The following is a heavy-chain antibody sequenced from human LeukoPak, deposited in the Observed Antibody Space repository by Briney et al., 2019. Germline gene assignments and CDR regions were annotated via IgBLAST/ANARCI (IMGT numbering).Heavy chain of an antibody. CDR2: ISHNGETK. CDR3: ARDRHGYFDY. J-gene: IGHJ4*02. V-gene: IGHV3-11*01. Sequence: PGGSLRLSCAASGFTFSDHYIIWLRQAPGKGLEAISYISHNGETKYYADSVKGRLSISRDNAKSSLYLQMNSLRVEDTAVYYCARDRHGYFDYWGQGTLVTVSS. CDR1: GFTFSDHY. D-gene: IGHD6-13*01.